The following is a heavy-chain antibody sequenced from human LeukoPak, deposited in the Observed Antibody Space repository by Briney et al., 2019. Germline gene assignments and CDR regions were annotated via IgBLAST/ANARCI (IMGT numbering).Heavy chain of an antibody. Sequence: SETLSLTCTVSGGSISSYYWSWIRQPPGKGLEWIGYTYYSGSTYYNPSLKSRVTISVDTSKNQFSLKLSSVTAADTAVYYCARRAYSGYGADYYYGMDVWGQGTTVTVSS. J-gene: IGHJ6*02. CDR2: TYYSGST. D-gene: IGHD5-12*01. CDR3: ARRAYSGYGADYYYGMDV. CDR1: GGSISSYY. V-gene: IGHV4-59*12.